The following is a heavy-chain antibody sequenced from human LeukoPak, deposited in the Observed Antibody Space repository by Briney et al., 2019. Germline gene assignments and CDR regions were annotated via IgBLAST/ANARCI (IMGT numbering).Heavy chain of an antibody. CDR2: ITGSGGST. CDR1: GFTFSSYG. D-gene: IGHD4-17*01. V-gene: IGHV3-23*01. CDR3: AREGYGDYALDY. J-gene: IGHJ4*02. Sequence: GGSLRLSCAASGFTFSSYGLSWVRQAPGKGLEWVSGITGSGGSTYYADSVKGRFTISRDNSKNTLYLQMNSLRAEDTAVYYCAREGYGDYALDYWGQGTLVTVSS.